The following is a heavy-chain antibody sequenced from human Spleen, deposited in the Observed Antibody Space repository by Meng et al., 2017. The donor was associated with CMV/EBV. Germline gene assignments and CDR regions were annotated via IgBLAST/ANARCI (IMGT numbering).Heavy chain of an antibody. CDR3: ARDWYTTSSRPFDY. Sequence: GGSLRLSCGASGFTFSRNSVNWVRQAPGRGLEWVSSISSSSRYIYYADSVKGRFTMSRDNAKNSLYLQMNSLRVEDTAVYYCARDWYTTSSRPFDYWGQGTLVTVSS. J-gene: IGHJ4*02. D-gene: IGHD6-6*01. V-gene: IGHV3-21*01. CDR1: GFTFSRNS. CDR2: ISSSSRYI.